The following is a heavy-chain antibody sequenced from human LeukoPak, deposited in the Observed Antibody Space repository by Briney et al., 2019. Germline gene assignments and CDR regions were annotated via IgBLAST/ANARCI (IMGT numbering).Heavy chain of an antibody. V-gene: IGHV3-30*02. CDR3: AKAVGNWFDP. J-gene: IGHJ5*02. CDR1: GFTFSSYG. CDR2: IRYDGSNK. Sequence: GVSLRLSCAASGFTFSSYGRHWVRQAPGKGLEWMAFIRYDGSNKYYADSVKGRFTISRANSKNTLYLQMNSLRAEERDVYYCAKAVGNWFDPWGQGNLVTASP.